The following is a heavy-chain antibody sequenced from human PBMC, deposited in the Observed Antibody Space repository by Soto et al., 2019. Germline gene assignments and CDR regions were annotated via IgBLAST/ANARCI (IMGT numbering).Heavy chain of an antibody. D-gene: IGHD5-12*01. CDR2: TYYRSKWYN. J-gene: IGHJ4*02. V-gene: IGHV6-1*01. CDR1: GDSVSSNSAA. CDR3: ARAEEWRGYDSCPFDY. Sequence: SQTLSLTCAISGDSVSSNSAAWNWIRQSPSRGLEWLGRTYYRSKWYNDYAVSVKSRITINPDTSKNQFSLQLNSVTPEDTAVYYCARAEEWRGYDSCPFDYWGQGTLVTVSS.